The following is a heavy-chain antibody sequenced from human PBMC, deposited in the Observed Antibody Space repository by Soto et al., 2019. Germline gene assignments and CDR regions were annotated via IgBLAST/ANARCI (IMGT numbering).Heavy chain of an antibody. V-gene: IGHV6-1*01. Sequence: SQTLSLTCAISGDSVSSNSAAWNWIRQSPSRGLEWLGRTYYRSKWYNDYAVSVKSRITINPDTSKNQFSLQLNSVTPEDTAVYYCARDRYSSGWYGSTFDYWGQGTLVTVSS. D-gene: IGHD6-19*01. CDR1: GDSVSSNSAA. CDR3: ARDRYSSGWYGSTFDY. J-gene: IGHJ4*02. CDR2: TYYRSKWYN.